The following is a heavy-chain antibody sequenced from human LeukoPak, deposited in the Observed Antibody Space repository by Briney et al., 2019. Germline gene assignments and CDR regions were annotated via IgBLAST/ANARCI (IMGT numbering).Heavy chain of an antibody. Sequence: GGSLRLSCAASGFTFSSYAMSWVRQAPGKGLEWVSVISGSGGSTYYADSVKGRFTISRDNSKNTLYLQMNSLRAEDTAVYYCAKALVGYRYDFWSGDPFDYWGQGTLVTVSP. V-gene: IGHV3-23*01. CDR1: GFTFSSYA. D-gene: IGHD3-3*01. CDR3: AKALVGYRYDFWSGDPFDY. CDR2: ISGSGGST. J-gene: IGHJ4*02.